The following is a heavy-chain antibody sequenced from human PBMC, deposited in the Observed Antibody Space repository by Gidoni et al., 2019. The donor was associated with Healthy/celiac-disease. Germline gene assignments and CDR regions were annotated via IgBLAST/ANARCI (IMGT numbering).Heavy chain of an antibody. CDR2: IYYSGST. V-gene: IGHV4-59*01. CDR1: GGSISRYY. CDR3: ARTYYYGSGFLNGMDV. D-gene: IGHD3-10*01. J-gene: IGHJ6*02. Sequence: QVQLQESGPGLVKPSETLSLTCTVSGGSISRYYWSWIRQPPGKGLEWIGYIYYSGSTNYNPSLKSRVTISVDTSKNQFSLKLSSVTAADTAVYYCARTYYYGSGFLNGMDVWGQGTTVTVSS.